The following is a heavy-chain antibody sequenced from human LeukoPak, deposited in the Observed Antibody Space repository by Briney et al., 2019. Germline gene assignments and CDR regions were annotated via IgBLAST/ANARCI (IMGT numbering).Heavy chain of an antibody. V-gene: IGHV4-34*01. Sequence: SETLSLTCAVYGGSFSGYYWSWIRQPPGKGLEWIGEINHSGSTNYNPSLTSRVTISVDTSKNQFSLKLSSVTAADTAVYYCASGGNTAIENTRYNWFDPWGQGTLVTVSS. D-gene: IGHD5-18*01. J-gene: IGHJ5*02. CDR2: INHSGST. CDR1: GGSFSGYY. CDR3: ASGGNTAIENTRYNWFDP.